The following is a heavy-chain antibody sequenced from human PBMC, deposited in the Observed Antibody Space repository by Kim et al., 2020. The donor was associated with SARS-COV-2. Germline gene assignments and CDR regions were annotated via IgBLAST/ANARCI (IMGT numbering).Heavy chain of an antibody. D-gene: IGHD1-26*01. CDR1: GFTFSSYW. J-gene: IGHJ4*02. CDR3: ANRRYTGTNYYFDY. CDR2: INSDGGTT. V-gene: IGHV3-74*01. Sequence: GGSLRLSCAASGFTFSSYWMHWVRQAPGKGLVWVSRINSDGGTTSYADSVKGRFTISRDNAKSTLYLQMNSLRAEDTAVFYCANRRYTGTNYYFDYWGQGTLVTVSS.